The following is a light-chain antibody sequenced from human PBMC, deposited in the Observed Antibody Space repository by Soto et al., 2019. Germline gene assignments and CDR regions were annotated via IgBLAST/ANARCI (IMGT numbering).Light chain of an antibody. Sequence: VMYLSPAGLSVKTLGRGTLGCMASQSVRSNFAWYQQKPGQSPRLLIYGASTRATGSPDRFSGSGSGTDFTLTISSLQSEDFAVYFCQQVNNWRSYRFGQGSK. CDR3: QQVNNWRSYR. CDR1: QSVRSN. CDR2: GAS. J-gene: IGKJ2*03. V-gene: IGKV3-15*01.